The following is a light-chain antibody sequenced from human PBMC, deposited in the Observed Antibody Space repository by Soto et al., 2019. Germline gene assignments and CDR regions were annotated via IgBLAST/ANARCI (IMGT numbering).Light chain of an antibody. CDR3: ASFPTSSTRV. CDR1: TSDIGTYNY. CDR2: EVN. J-gene: IGLJ1*01. Sequence: QSALTQPASVSGSPVQSITVSCTGTTSDIGTYNYVSWYQQHPGKAPKLIIYEVNNRPSGVSNRFSGSKSANTASLTISGLQAEDEADYYCASFPTSSTRVFGTGTKLTV. V-gene: IGLV2-14*01.